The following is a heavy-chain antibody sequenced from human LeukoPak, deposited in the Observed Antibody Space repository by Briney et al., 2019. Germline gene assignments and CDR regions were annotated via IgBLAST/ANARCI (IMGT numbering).Heavy chain of an antibody. CDR3: AKGDRSSSGYYYAFDY. CDR1: GFTFDDYA. V-gene: IGHV3-43*02. D-gene: IGHD3-22*01. J-gene: IGHJ4*02. CDR2: ISGDGGST. Sequence: PGGSLRLSSAASGFTFDDYAMHWVRQAPAKGLEWVSLISGDGGSTYYADSVKGRFTISRDNSKNSLYLQMNSLRTEDTALYYCAKGDRSSSGYYYAFDYWGQGTLVTVSS.